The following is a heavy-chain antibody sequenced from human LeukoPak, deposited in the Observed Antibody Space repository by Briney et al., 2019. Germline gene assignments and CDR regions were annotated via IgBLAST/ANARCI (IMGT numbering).Heavy chain of an antibody. CDR3: ARGPRITLIRGGQWYYYMDV. CDR1: GYTFTSYY. V-gene: IGHV1-46*01. Sequence: ASVKVSCKASGYTFTSYYMHWVRQAPGQGLEWMGIINPSGGSTSYAQKFQGRVTMTRDTSTSTVYMELSSLRSEDTAVYYCARGPRITLIRGGQWYYYMDVWGKGTTVAISS. D-gene: IGHD3-10*01. J-gene: IGHJ6*03. CDR2: INPSGGST.